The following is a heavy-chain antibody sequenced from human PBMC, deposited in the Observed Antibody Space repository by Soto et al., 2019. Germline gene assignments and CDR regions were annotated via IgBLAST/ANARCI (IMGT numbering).Heavy chain of an antibody. D-gene: IGHD6-13*01. J-gene: IGHJ5*02. CDR1: GYTFTSYD. V-gene: IGHV1-8*01. CDR2: MNPNSGNT. CDR3: ARGYDSSWGVNWFDP. Sequence: ASVKVSCKASGYTFTSYDINWVRQATGQGLEWMGWMNPNSGNTGYAQKFQGRVTMTRNTSISTAYMELSSLRSEDTAVYYCARGYDSSWGVNWFDPWGQGTLVTVSS.